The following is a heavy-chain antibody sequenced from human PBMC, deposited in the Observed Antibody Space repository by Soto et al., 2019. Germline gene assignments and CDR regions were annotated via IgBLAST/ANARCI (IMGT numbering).Heavy chain of an antibody. J-gene: IGHJ4*02. V-gene: IGHV3-23*01. Sequence: EVQLLESGGGLVQPGGSLRLSCAASGFTFSSYAMSWVRQAPGKGLEWVSAISTSGGSTYYADSVKGRFTISRDNSQNTLYLQMNSLRAEDTAVYYCEKNWASGTTLRTSFDYWGQGTLVTVSS. CDR3: EKNWASGTTLRTSFDY. CDR2: ISTSGGST. D-gene: IGHD1-7*01. CDR1: GFTFSSYA.